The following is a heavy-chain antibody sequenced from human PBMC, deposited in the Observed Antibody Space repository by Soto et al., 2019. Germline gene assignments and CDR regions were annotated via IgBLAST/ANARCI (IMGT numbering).Heavy chain of an antibody. CDR3: AKDRGNQNWYFDL. V-gene: IGHV3-23*01. J-gene: IGHJ2*01. CDR2: VSGSGGST. D-gene: IGHD2-2*01. CDR1: GFTFTNYA. Sequence: EVQLLESGGGLVQPGGSLRLSCIASGFTFTNYALGWVRQAPGKGLEWVSTVSGSGGSTYYTDSVKGRFIVSRDNSKNTVYLQVNSLRAEDTAVYYCAKDRGNQNWYFDLWGRGTLVTVSS.